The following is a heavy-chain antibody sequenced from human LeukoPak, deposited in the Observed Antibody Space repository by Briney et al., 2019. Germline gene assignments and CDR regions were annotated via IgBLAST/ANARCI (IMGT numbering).Heavy chain of an antibody. J-gene: IGHJ5*02. CDR3: AIHHTDYGGNQNWFDP. CDR1: GGTFSSYA. V-gene: IGHV1-69*05. Sequence: GSLVKVSCKASGGTFSSYAISWVRQAPGQGLEWMGGIIPIFGTANYAQKFQGRVTITTDESTSTAYMELSSLRSEDTAVYYCAIHHTDYGGNQNWFDPWGQGTLVTVSS. D-gene: IGHD4-23*01. CDR2: IIPIFGTA.